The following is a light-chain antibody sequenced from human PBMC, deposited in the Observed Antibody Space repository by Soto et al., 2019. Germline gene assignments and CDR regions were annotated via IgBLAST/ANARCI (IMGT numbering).Light chain of an antibody. CDR2: GAS. CDR3: QQYNNWPPIT. CDR1: QSVSSN. Sequence: EVVKTEYPATLSVSPGERGTLSCRASQSVSSNLAWYQQKPGQAPRLLIYGASTRATGIPARFSGSGSGTEFTLTISSLHSEDFAVYYCQQYNNWPPITFGQGTRLEIK. V-gene: IGKV3-15*01. J-gene: IGKJ5*01.